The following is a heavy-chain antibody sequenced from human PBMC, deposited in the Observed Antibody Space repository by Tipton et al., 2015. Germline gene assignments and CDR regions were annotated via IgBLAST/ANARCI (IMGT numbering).Heavy chain of an antibody. CDR1: GDSVSSSSHY. V-gene: IGHV4-61*01. D-gene: IGHD5-24*01. J-gene: IGHJ6*02. CDR3: ARDLEHGMDV. Sequence: TLSLTCSVSGDSVSSSSHYWGWIRQPPGKGLEWIGYISYSGSTHYNPSVKSRVTISLDTSKNQLSLTLNSVTAADTAVYYCARDLEHGMDVWGQGTTVTVSS. CDR2: ISYSGST.